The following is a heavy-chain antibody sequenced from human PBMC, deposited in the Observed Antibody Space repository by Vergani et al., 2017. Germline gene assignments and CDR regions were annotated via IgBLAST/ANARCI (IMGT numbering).Heavy chain of an antibody. CDR2: IYTSGST. J-gene: IGHJ6*02. Sequence: QVQLQESGPGLVKPSQTLSLTCTVSGGSISSGSYYWSWIRQPAGKGLEWIGRIYTSGSTNYNPSLKSRVTISVDTSKNQFSLKLSSVTAADTAVYYCARDIVGATYYYYYVMDVWGQXP. D-gene: IGHD1-26*01. CDR1: GGSISSGSYY. CDR3: ARDIVGATYYYYYVMDV. V-gene: IGHV4-61*02.